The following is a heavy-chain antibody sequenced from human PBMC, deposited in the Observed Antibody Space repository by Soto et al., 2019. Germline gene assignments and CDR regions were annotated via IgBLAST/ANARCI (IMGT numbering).Heavy chain of an antibody. J-gene: IGHJ4*02. V-gene: IGHV2-26*01. CDR1: GFSLTNAGLG. Sequence: QVTLKESGPVLVRPTETLTLTYTVAGFSLTNAGLGVSWIRQPPGKALEWLAHIFSSDTKYFNPSLNNRLTIFKDTSKSQVVLTMTNMDPVDTATYFCARAEDAYSVDYWGRGTLVTVSS. CDR2: IFSSDTK. CDR3: ARAEDAYSVDY. D-gene: IGHD3-16*01.